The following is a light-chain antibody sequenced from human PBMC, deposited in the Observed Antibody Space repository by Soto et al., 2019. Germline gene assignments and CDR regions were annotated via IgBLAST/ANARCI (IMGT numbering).Light chain of an antibody. CDR1: QSLVHSDGIAY. Sequence: DVVMTQSPLSLPVTFGQPASISCRSNQSLVHSDGIAYFSWFQQRPGRSPRRXIYKVSNRESGVPARFSGSGSGTDCARQISRVEAEDVGVDSCMQGTHWPITFGQGTRLEIK. CDR3: MQGTHWPIT. V-gene: IGKV2-30*02. J-gene: IGKJ5*01. CDR2: KVS.